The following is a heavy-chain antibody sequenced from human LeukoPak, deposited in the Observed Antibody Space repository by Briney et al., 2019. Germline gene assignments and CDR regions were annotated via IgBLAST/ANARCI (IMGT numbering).Heavy chain of an antibody. CDR3: ARILGDYYDSSGSYFDY. Sequence: GGSVRLSCSASGFTFSSYAMHWVRQAPGKGLEWVAVICYDGSNKYYADSVKGRFTISRDNSKNTLYLQMNSLRAEDTAVYYCARILGDYYDSSGSYFDYWGQGTLVTVSS. CDR1: GFTFSSYA. J-gene: IGHJ4*02. V-gene: IGHV3-33*08. CDR2: ICYDGSNK. D-gene: IGHD3-22*01.